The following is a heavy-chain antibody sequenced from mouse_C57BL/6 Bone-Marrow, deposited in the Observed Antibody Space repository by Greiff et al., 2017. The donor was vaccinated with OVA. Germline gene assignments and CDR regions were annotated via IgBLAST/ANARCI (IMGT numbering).Heavy chain of an antibody. J-gene: IGHJ3*01. CDR1: GYAFSSSW. V-gene: IGHV1-82*01. D-gene: IGHD2-3*01. CDR2: IYPGDGDT. Sequence: QVQLKQSGPELVKPGASVKISCKASGYAFSSSWMNWVKPRPGKGLEWIGRIYPGDGDTNYNGKFKGKATLTADKSSSTAYMQLSSLTSEDSAVYFCAREGFDGYFAWFAYWGQGTLVTVPA. CDR3: AREGFDGYFAWFAY.